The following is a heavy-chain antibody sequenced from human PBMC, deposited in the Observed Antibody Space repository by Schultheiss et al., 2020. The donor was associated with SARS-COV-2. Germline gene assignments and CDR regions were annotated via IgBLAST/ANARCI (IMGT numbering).Heavy chain of an antibody. CDR3: ARRHTIFGVVRLGYGMDV. Sequence: SETLSLTCTVSGGSISSGDYYWSWIRQPPGKGLEWIGFIYYSGSTHYNPSLKSRLTISVDTSEKQFSLKLSSVTAADTAVYYCARRHTIFGVVRLGYGMDVWGQGTTVTVSS. CDR1: GGSISSGDYY. D-gene: IGHD3-3*01. J-gene: IGHJ6*02. V-gene: IGHV4-30-4*01. CDR2: IYYSGST.